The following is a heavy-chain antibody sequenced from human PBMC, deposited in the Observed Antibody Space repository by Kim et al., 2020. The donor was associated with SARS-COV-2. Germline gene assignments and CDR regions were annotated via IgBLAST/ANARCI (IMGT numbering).Heavy chain of an antibody. CDR2: ISSSSSYI. J-gene: IGHJ5*02. Sequence: GGSLRLSCAASGFTFSSYSMNWVRQAPGKGLEWVSSISSSSSYIYYADSVKGRFTISRDNAKNSLYLQMNSLRAEDTAVYYCARLEVWGDYDWFDPWGQGTLVTVSS. CDR1: GFTFSSYS. D-gene: IGHD4-17*01. V-gene: IGHV3-21*01. CDR3: ARLEVWGDYDWFDP.